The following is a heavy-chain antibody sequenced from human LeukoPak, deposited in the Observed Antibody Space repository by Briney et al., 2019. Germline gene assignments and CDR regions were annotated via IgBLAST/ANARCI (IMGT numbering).Heavy chain of an antibody. J-gene: IGHJ4*02. CDR2: ISSSSSYI. Sequence: GGSLRLSCAASGFTFSSYSMNWVRQAPGKGLEWVSSISSSSSYIYYADSVKGRFTISRHNAKKSLYLQMNSLRAEDTAVYYCARDREEYCSGGSCTNFDFWGQGTLVTVSS. V-gene: IGHV3-21*01. D-gene: IGHD2-15*01. CDR3: ARDREEYCSGGSCTNFDF. CDR1: GFTFSSYS.